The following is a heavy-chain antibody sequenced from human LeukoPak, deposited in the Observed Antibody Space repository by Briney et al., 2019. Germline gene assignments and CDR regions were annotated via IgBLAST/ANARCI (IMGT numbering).Heavy chain of an antibody. CDR3: AKDISTGYDAFDI. Sequence: GGSLRLSCAASGFTFDDYAMHWVRQAPGKGLEWVSGISWNSGSIGYADSVKGRFTISRDNAKNSLYLQINSLRAEDTALYYCAKDISTGYDAFDIWGQGTMVTVSS. D-gene: IGHD2-8*02. V-gene: IGHV3-9*01. CDR2: ISWNSGSI. CDR1: GFTFDDYA. J-gene: IGHJ3*02.